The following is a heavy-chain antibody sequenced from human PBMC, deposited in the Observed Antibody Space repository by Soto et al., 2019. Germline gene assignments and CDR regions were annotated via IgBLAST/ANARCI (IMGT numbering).Heavy chain of an antibody. CDR2: IDPNRAGT. CDR3: ARDSSPPEDNVNGANNWFDA. CDR1: GYTFFTYD. J-gene: IGHJ5*02. V-gene: IGHV1-2*02. Sequence: ASVKVSCKASGYTFFTYDISWLRQAPGQGLEWLGWIDPNRAGTNYAQDFRGRVTMTTDTSIATVYMELSRLRSDDTAVYYCARDSSPPEDNVNGANNWFDAWGQGTLVTVSS. D-gene: IGHD1-20*01.